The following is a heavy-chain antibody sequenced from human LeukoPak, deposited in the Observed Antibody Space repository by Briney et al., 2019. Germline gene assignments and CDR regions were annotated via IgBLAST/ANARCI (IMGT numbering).Heavy chain of an antibody. CDR2: IKSKTDGGTI. J-gene: IGHJ4*02. V-gene: IGHV3-15*01. CDR1: GFTFINAW. Sequence: GGSLRLSCAASGFTFINAWMARVRQAPGKGLEWVGRIKSKTDGGTIDYAAPVKGRFTISRDDSKNTLFLQMNSLKTEDTAVYYCTTYYYDSTSDFGYWGQGTLVTVSS. CDR3: TTYYYDSTSDFGY. D-gene: IGHD3-22*01.